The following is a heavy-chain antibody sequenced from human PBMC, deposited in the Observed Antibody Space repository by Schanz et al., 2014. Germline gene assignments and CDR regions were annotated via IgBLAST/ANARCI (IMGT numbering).Heavy chain of an antibody. CDR3: AREPLSGYNWFDP. Sequence: QVQLQQWGAGLLKPSETLSLTCAVYGGSFSSNYWSWIRQPPGKGLEWIGEINQSGTTNYNPSLKSRFTMSVDTPKNQISLKLSSVTAADTAVYYCAREPLSGYNWFDPWGQGSLVTVSS. CDR1: GGSFSSNY. CDR2: INQSGTT. V-gene: IGHV4-34*02. J-gene: IGHJ5*02. D-gene: IGHD6-25*01.